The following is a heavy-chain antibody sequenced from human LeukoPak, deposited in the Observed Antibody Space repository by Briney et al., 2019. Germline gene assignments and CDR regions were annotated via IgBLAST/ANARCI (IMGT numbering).Heavy chain of an antibody. D-gene: IGHD3-16*01. CDR1: GFTFSSYS. CDR3: VRDTFSPDAFDI. J-gene: IGHJ3*02. CDR2: ISTSSSYI. V-gene: IGHV3-21*01. Sequence: PGGSQRLSCAASGFTFSSYSMNWVRQAPGEGLEWVSSISTSSSYIYSADSVKGRFTISRDNAKNSLYLQMNSLRAEDTAVYYCVRDTFSPDAFDIWGQGTMVTVSS.